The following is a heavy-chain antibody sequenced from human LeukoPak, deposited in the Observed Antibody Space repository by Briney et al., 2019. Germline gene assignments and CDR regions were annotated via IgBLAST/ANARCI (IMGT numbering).Heavy chain of an antibody. V-gene: IGHV3-23*01. J-gene: IGHJ4*02. CDR2: ISGSGSGT. D-gene: IGHD6-13*01. CDR3: AKDLSITADCDFDY. CDR1: GFTFSSYA. Sequence: GGSLRLSCAASGFTFSSYAMSWVRQAPGKGLQWVSGISGSGSGTYYADSVKGRFTISRDNSKNTLYLQMNSLRAEDTAVYYCAKDLSITADCDFDYWGQGTLVTVSS.